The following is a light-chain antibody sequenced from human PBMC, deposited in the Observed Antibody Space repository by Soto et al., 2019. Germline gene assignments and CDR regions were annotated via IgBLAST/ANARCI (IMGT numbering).Light chain of an antibody. CDR2: SNN. CDR1: SSNIGSNT. CDR3: AAWDDSLNGGV. J-gene: IGLJ1*01. Sequence: QAVVTQPPSASGTPGQRVTISCSGSSSNIGSNTVNWYQQLPGTAPKLLIYSNNQRPSGVPDRFSGSKSGTSASLSISGLQSEDAADYYCAAWDDSLNGGVFGTGTKLTVL. V-gene: IGLV1-44*01.